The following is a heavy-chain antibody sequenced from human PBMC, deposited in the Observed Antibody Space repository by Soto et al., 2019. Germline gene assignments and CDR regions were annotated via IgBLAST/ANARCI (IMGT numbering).Heavy chain of an antibody. J-gene: IGHJ6*02. D-gene: IGHD2-2*01. Sequence: SETLSLTCFVSGDSINNTYWWIWVGQAPGKGLEWIGEIYHPGGSSYMPSLRGRITLSGGTSKKQFALKLTSVTAADTAVYYCAGALYCTTANCWDDFHYYNIDVWGQGTAVT. CDR1: GDSINNTYW. CDR2: IYHPGGS. V-gene: IGHV4-4*02. CDR3: AGALYCTTANCWDDFHYYNIDV.